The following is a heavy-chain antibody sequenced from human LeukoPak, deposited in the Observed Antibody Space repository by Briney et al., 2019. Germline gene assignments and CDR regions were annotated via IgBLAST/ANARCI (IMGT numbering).Heavy chain of an antibody. CDR2: ISSSGSYI. J-gene: IGHJ6*02. Sequence: GGSLRLSCAASGFTFSSYSMNWVRQAPGKGLEWVSSISSSGSYINYADSVKGRSTISRDNAKNSLYLQMDSLRAEDTAVYYCARVGCSGGSCSERGSYYYGVDVWGQGTTVTVSS. CDR1: GFTFSSYS. CDR3: ARVGCSGGSCSERGSYYYGVDV. V-gene: IGHV3-21*01. D-gene: IGHD2-15*01.